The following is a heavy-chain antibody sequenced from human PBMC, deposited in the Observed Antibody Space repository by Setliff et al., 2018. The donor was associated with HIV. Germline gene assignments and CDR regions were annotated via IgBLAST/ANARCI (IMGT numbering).Heavy chain of an antibody. CDR3: ARFPVLGGMDV. J-gene: IGHJ6*02. CDR1: FSPFPFSF. CDR2: IIPNSAGT. Sequence: SFPSSFSPFPFSFIPWVRQAPGQGLEWMGRIIPNSAGTNYAQKGQGRVTMTRDTSISTAYMELSRLRSDDTAVYYCARFPVLGGMDVWGQGTTVTVS. D-gene: IGHD1-20*01. V-gene: IGHV1-2*06.